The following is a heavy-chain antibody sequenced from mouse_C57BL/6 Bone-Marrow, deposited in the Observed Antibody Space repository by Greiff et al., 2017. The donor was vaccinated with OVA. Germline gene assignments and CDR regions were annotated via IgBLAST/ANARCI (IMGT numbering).Heavy chain of an antibody. Sequence: EVQLQESGAELVRPGASVTLSCTASGFTITDDYMHWVKQRPEQGLEWIGWIHPDTGDTDYASQFPGPATLTADTSSNTAYLQLSSLTSEDTAVDYWTTRLLRYWGQGTLVTVSA. J-gene: IGHJ3*01. CDR2: IHPDTGDT. CDR1: GFTITDDY. CDR3: TTRLLRY. V-gene: IGHV14-4*01. D-gene: IGHD1-1*01.